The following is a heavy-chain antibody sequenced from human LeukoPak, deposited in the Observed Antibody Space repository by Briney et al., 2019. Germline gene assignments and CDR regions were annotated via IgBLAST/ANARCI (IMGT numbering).Heavy chain of an antibody. CDR1: GGSISSSNYY. J-gene: IGHJ5*02. CDR2: IYYSGST. V-gene: IGHV4-39*01. Sequence: SETLSLTCTVSGGSISSSNYYWAWIRQPPGKGLEWIGSIYYSGSTFYSPSLKSRVTISVDTSKNQFSLKLSLVTAADTAVYYCAREISSGLRAWGQGTLVTVSS. CDR3: AREISSGLRA. D-gene: IGHD6-25*01.